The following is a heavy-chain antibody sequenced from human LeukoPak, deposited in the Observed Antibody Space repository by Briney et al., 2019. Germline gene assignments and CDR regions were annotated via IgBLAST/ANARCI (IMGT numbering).Heavy chain of an antibody. J-gene: IGHJ4*02. CDR1: GFIFHEYS. D-gene: IGHD4-23*01. CDR2: ISWDGDRT. V-gene: IGHV3-43*01. Sequence: GGSLRLSCAASGFIFHEYSMHWVRQGPGKGLEWVSLISWDGDRTFYADFVQGRFTISRDNSKNTVDLQMDSLTTEDAALYFCARPYGGNSYFFDYWGLGTLVTVSS. CDR3: ARPYGGNSYFFDY.